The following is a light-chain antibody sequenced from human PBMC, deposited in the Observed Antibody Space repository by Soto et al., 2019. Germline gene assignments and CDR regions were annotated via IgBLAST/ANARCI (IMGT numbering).Light chain of an antibody. J-gene: IGKJ4*01. CDR3: QQLNSYPLT. V-gene: IGKV3-15*01. CDR1: ESVTNY. Sequence: EIVLTQSPATLSLSPGERGTLSCRASESVTNYLAWYQQKPGQAPRLLIYGASTRATGIPARFSGSGSGTEFTLTISSLQSEDFAVYYCQQLNSYPLTFGGGTKVDNK. CDR2: GAS.